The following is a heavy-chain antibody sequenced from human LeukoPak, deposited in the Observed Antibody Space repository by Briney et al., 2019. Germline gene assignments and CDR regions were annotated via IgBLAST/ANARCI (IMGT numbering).Heavy chain of an antibody. Sequence: PSETLSLTCTVSGGSISSYYWSWLRQPAGKGLEWIGRIYTSGSTNYNPSLKSRVTMSVDTSKNQFSLKLSSVTAADTAVYYCARDFAYCGGDCYSFYYYYMDVWGKGTTVTVSS. CDR1: GGSISSYY. D-gene: IGHD2-21*01. J-gene: IGHJ6*03. CDR3: ARDFAYCGGDCYSFYYYYMDV. V-gene: IGHV4-4*07. CDR2: IYTSGST.